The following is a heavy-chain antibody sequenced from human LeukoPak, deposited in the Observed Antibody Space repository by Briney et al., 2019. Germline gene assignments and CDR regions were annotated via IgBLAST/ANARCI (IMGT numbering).Heavy chain of an antibody. CDR2: IYYSGST. D-gene: IGHD4-17*01. V-gene: IGHV4-39*07. J-gene: IGHJ3*02. CDR3: ARERGVRYPHAFDI. CDR1: GGSISSSSYY. Sequence: SETLSPTCTVSGGSISSSSYYWGWIRQPPGKGLEWIGSIYYSGSTYYNPSLKSRVTISVDTSKNQFSLKLSSVTAADTAVYYCARERGVRYPHAFDIWGQGTMVTVSS.